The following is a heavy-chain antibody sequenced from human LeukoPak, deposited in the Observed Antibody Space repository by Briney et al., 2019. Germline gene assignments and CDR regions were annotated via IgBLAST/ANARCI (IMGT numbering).Heavy chain of an antibody. J-gene: IGHJ6*03. CDR1: GGSISSYY. Sequence: SETLSLPCTVSGGSISSYYWSWLRQPPGKGLEWIGSIYTSGSTNYKPSLKSRVTISVDTSKNQFSLKLTSVTAADTAVYYCARLLPPSGSYSYYYYYMDVWGKGTTVTVSS. D-gene: IGHD1-26*01. CDR3: ARLLPPSGSYSYYYYYMDV. V-gene: IGHV4-4*09. CDR2: IYTSGST.